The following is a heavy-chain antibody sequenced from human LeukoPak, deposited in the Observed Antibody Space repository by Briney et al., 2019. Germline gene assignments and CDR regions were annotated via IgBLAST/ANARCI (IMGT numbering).Heavy chain of an antibody. D-gene: IGHD4-17*01. CDR1: GFTFSDYY. Sequence: GGSLRLSCAASGFTFSDYYMSWIRQAPGKGLEWVSYISSSGSTIYYADSVKGRFTISRDNAKNSLYLQMNSLRAEDTAVYYCARDRGQTTAHGNWFDPWGQGTLVTVSS. J-gene: IGHJ5*02. CDR3: ARDRGQTTAHGNWFDP. V-gene: IGHV3-11*01. CDR2: ISSSGSTI.